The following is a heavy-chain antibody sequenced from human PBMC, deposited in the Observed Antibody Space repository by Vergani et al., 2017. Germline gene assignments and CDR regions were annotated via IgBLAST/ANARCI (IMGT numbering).Heavy chain of an antibody. CDR2: IYYSGST. Sequence: QVQLQESGPGLVKPSETLSLTCTVSGGSISSYYWSWIRQPPGKGLEWIGYIYYSGSTNYNPSLKSRVTISVDTSKNQFSLKLSSVTAADTAVYYCARSQVLVRLGELDYGMDVGGQGTTVTVSS. CDR1: GGSISSYY. V-gene: IGHV4-59*01. J-gene: IGHJ6*02. D-gene: IGHD3-16*01. CDR3: ARSQVLVRLGELDYGMDV.